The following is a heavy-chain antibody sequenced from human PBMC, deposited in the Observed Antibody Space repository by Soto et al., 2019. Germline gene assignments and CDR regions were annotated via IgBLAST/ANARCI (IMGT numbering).Heavy chain of an antibody. CDR2: ISGYNGDT. CDR1: GYTFTSYG. D-gene: IGHD4-17*01. CDR3: ARDWVGDLAY. Sequence: QVQLVQSGGEVKQPGASVKVSCKTSGYTFTSYGISWVRQAPGQGLEWMGWISGYNGDTKYVQKFQGRVTLTTDTSTNTAYMEVRSLRSDDRAVYYCARDWVGDLAYWGQGTLVTVSS. V-gene: IGHV1-18*01. J-gene: IGHJ4*02.